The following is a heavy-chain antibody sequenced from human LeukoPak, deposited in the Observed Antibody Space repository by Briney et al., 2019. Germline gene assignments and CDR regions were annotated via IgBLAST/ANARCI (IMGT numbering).Heavy chain of an antibody. CDR1: GGTFSSYA. D-gene: IGHD1-26*01. CDR3: ARARSGSYGTLGYFDL. J-gene: IGHJ2*01. CDR2: IIPIFGTA. V-gene: IGHV1-69*05. Sequence: EASVKVSCKASGGTFSSYAISWVRQAPGQGLEWMGGIIPIFGTANYAQKFQGRVTMTTDTSTSTAYMELRSLRSDDTAVYYCARARSGSYGTLGYFDLWGRGTLVTVSS.